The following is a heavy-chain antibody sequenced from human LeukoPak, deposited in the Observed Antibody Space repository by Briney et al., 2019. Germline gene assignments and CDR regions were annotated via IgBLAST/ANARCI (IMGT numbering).Heavy chain of an antibody. V-gene: IGHV3-30*03. CDR3: ARAAAGGFDY. CDR2: ISFDGSNK. J-gene: IGHJ4*02. Sequence: GGSLRLSCAASGFTFSRYGMLWVRQAPGKGLEWVALISFDGSNKYYADSVKGRFTISRDNAKNSLYLQMNSLRAEDTAVYYCARAAAGGFDYWGQGTLVTVSS. D-gene: IGHD6-13*01. CDR1: GFTFSRYG.